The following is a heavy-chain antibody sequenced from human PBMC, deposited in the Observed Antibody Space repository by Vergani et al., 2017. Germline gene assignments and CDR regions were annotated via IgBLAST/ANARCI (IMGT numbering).Heavy chain of an antibody. Sequence: EVQLVESGGGLVKPGGSLRLSCAASGFTFSNAWMSWVRQAPGKGLEWVSAISGSGGSTYYADSVKGRFTISRDNSKNTLYLQMNSLRAEDTAVYYCAKHYYDSSGYLCYFDYWGQGTLVTVSS. D-gene: IGHD3-22*01. CDR3: AKHYYDSSGYLCYFDY. CDR1: GFTFSNAW. V-gene: IGHV3-23*04. J-gene: IGHJ4*02. CDR2: ISGSGGST.